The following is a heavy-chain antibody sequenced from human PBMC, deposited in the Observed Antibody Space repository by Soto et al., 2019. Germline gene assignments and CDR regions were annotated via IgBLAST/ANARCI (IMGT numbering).Heavy chain of an antibody. V-gene: IGHV3-23*01. CDR1: GFTFSNYA. D-gene: IGHD3-10*01. J-gene: IGHJ5*01. CDR2: ISGSGDRT. CDR3: TRAYGAETFDF. Sequence: PGGSLRLSCAASGFTFSNYAMSWLRQPPGKGLEWVSAISGSGDRTYYADSVKGRFTISRDNSKNTLYLQMNSLRAEDSATYYCTRAYGAETFDFWGQGTRVTVSS.